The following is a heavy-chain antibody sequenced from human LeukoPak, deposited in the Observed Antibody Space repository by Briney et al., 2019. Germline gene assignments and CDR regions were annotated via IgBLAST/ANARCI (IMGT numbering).Heavy chain of an antibody. V-gene: IGHV3-11*04. CDR2: ISSGGGTI. J-gene: IGHJ4*02. Sequence: GGSLRLSCAASGFTFTDYYMSWIRQAPGKGLEWLSYISSGGGTIYYAASVKGPFTISRDNAKNSLFLQVNSLRAEDTAVYYCAGGAYGSGSYYPDYWGQGTLVTVSS. D-gene: IGHD3-10*01. CDR3: AGGAYGSGSYYPDY. CDR1: GFTFTDYY.